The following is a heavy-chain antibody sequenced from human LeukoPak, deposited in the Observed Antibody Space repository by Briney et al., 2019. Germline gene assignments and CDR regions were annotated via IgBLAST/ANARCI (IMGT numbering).Heavy chain of an antibody. Sequence: PGGSLRLSCATSGFTFSDYYMTWMRQAPGKGLEWVSYISSGGSTIYYADSVKGRFTISRDNAKNSLYLQMNSLRAEGTAVYYCARSSGYYYMDVWGKGTTVTISS. CDR2: ISSGGSTI. V-gene: IGHV3-11*01. J-gene: IGHJ6*03. CDR1: GFTFSDYY. CDR3: ARSSGYYYMDV.